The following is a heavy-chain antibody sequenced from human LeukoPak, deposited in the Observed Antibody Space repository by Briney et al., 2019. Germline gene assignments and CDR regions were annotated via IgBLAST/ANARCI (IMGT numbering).Heavy chain of an antibody. J-gene: IGHJ4*02. CDR2: IKQDGREL. D-gene: IGHD6-13*01. V-gene: IGHV3-7*01. Sequence: GGSLRLSCVASEFTFSSYWMSWVRQAPGRGLEWVANIKQDGRELYYVDSVKGRFTISRDNAKKSLYLQMNSLRAEDTAVYYCARSYSRFDYWGQGTLVTVSS. CDR1: EFTFSSYW. CDR3: ARSYSRFDY.